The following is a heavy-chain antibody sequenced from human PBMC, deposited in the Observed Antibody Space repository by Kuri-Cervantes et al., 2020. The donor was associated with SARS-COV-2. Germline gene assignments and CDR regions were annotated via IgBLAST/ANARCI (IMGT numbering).Heavy chain of an antibody. V-gene: IGHV3-48*04. J-gene: IGHJ4*02. CDR2: ISWNSGSI. Sequence: GESLKISCAASGFTFSSYGMHWVRQAPGKGLEWVSGISWNSGSIGYADSVKGRFTISRDNAKNSLYLQMNSLRAEDTAVYYCATEAPHSSGWNWGQGTLVTVSS. CDR3: ATEAPHSSGWN. D-gene: IGHD6-19*01. CDR1: GFTFSSYG.